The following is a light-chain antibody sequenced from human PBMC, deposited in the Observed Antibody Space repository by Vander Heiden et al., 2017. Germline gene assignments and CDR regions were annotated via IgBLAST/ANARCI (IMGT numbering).Light chain of an antibody. CDR3: SADTSSSSYV. CDR1: SSDVGGYNY. CDR2: EVS. V-gene: IGLV2-14*01. J-gene: IGLJ1*01. Sequence: QSALTQPASVSGSPGQSITISCTGTSSDVGGYNYVSWYQQPPGKAPKLMIYEVSSRPAGVANRFSGSKSGNTASLTISGLQEEDEADYYCSADTSSSSYVFGTGTKVTVL.